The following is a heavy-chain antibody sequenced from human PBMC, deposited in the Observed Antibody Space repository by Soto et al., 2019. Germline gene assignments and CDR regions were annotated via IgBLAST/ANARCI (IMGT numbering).Heavy chain of an antibody. D-gene: IGHD4-17*01. CDR2: MNPNSGNT. CDR1: GYAFTSYD. V-gene: IGHV1-8*01. CDR3: AREMSYGVDL. J-gene: IGHJ2*01. Sequence: QVQLVQSGAEVKKPGASVKVSCTASGYAFTSYDINWVRQATGQGLERIGWMNPNSGNTGYAQKFQGRVTMTRNTSIITAYTELSRLRSQDTAVYYCAREMSYGVDLWGRGTLVTVSS.